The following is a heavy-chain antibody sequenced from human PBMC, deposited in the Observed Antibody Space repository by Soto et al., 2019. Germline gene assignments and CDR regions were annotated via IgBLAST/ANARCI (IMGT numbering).Heavy chain of an antibody. J-gene: IGHJ3*02. CDR2: ISYDGSNK. Sequence: QVQLVESGGGVVQPGRSLRLSCAASGFTFSSYGMHWVRQAPGKGLEWVAVISYDGSNKYYADSVKGRLTISRDNSKNTLYLQMNSLRREDTAVYYCAKDNGSGCDWLRVGDASDIWGQGTMVTVPS. V-gene: IGHV3-30*18. CDR3: AKDNGSGCDWLRVGDASDI. D-gene: IGHD5-12*01. CDR1: GFTFSSYG.